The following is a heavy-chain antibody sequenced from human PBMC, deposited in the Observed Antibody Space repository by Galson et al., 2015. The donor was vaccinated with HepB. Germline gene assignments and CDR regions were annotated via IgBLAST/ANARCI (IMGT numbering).Heavy chain of an antibody. V-gene: IGHV5-51*01. J-gene: IGHJ6*02. Sequence: QSGAEVKKPGESLKISCKGSGYSFTNYWIVWVRQMPGKGLESMGIIYPGDSDTRYSPSFQGQVTISADKSISTAYLQWSSLKASDTAMYYCARGIEGVLSHTFFLYGMDVWGQGTTVTVSS. CDR1: GYSFTNYW. D-gene: IGHD1-26*01. CDR3: ARGIEGVLSHTFFLYGMDV. CDR2: IYPGDSDT.